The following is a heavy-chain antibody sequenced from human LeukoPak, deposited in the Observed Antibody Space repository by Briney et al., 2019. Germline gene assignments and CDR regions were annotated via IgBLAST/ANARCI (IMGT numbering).Heavy chain of an antibody. CDR1: GYTFTSYD. D-gene: IGHD2-15*01. CDR3: ARAGGYCGRISCPYYFDY. J-gene: IGHJ4*02. V-gene: IGHV1-8*01. Sequence: GASVKVSCKASGYTFTSYDINWVRQATGQGLEWMGWMNPNSGNTGHAQKFQGRVTMTRNTSISTAYMGLSSLRSEDTAVYYCARAGGYCGRISCPYYFDYWGQGSLVAVSS. CDR2: MNPNSGNT.